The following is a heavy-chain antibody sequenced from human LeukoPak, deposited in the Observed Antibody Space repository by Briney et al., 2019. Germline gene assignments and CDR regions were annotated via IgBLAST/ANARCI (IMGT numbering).Heavy chain of an antibody. CDR2: IHHTGTS. D-gene: IGHD5-18*01. V-gene: IGHV4-59*12. J-gene: IGHJ4*02. CDR3: ARARGYSYGLPHYYFDY. CDR1: GGSITSNY. Sequence: SETLSLTCNVSGGSITSNYFNWVRQPPGKGLEWIGYIHHTGTSNYNPSLKSRVTISVDTSKNQFSLKLSSVTAADTAVYYCARARGYSYGLPHYYFDYWGQGTLVTVSS.